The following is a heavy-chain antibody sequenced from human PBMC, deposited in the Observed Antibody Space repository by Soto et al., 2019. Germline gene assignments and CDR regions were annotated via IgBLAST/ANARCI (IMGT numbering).Heavy chain of an antibody. D-gene: IGHD3-3*01. CDR2: IIPIFGTA. J-gene: IGHJ5*02. CDR1: GGTFSSYA. CDR3: AITITIFGVVTQNWFDP. Sequence: QVQLVQSGAEVKKPGSSVKVSCKASGGTFSSYAISWVRQAPGQGLEWMGGIIPIFGTANYAQKFQGRVTITADESTSTAYMELSSLRSEDTAVYYCAITITIFGVVTQNWFDPWGQGTLVTVSS. V-gene: IGHV1-69*01.